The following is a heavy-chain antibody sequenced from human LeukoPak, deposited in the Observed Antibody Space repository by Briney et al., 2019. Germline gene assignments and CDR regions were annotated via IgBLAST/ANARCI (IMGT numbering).Heavy chain of an antibody. J-gene: IGHJ3*02. CDR2: LNPRSGDT. CDR1: GYTFTDYY. D-gene: IGHD5-24*01. CDR3: ARDLVSMATISPPDGFDI. Sequence: ASVKVSCKASGYTFTDYYIHWVRQAPGQGLEWMGWLNPRSGDTEYAKKFQGRVTMTGDPSISTAYMDLSSLTSDDTAVYYCARDLVSMATISPPDGFDIWGQGTLITVSS. V-gene: IGHV1-2*02.